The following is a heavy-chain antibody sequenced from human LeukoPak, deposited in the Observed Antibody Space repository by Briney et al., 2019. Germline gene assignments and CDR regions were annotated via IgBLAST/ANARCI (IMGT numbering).Heavy chain of an antibody. D-gene: IGHD5-12*01. V-gene: IGHV3-30*18. Sequence: GRSLRLSCAASGFTFSSYGMHWVRQAPGKGLEWVAVISYDGSNKYYADSVKGRFTISRDNSKNTLYLQMNSLRAEDTAVYYCAKDLEGGYSGYGELDYWGQGTLVTVSS. J-gene: IGHJ4*02. CDR3: AKDLEGGYSGYGELDY. CDR1: GFTFSSYG. CDR2: ISYDGSNK.